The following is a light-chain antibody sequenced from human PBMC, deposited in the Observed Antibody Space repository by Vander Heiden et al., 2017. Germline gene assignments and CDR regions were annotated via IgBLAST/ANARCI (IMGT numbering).Light chain of an antibody. J-gene: IGKJ1*01. CDR2: KAS. V-gene: IGKV1-5*03. CDR1: QSISSW. CDR3: QQYNNYIWT. Sequence: DIQMTPSPSTLSASVGDRVTITCRASQSISSWLAWYQQKPGKAPKLLISKASSLESGVPSRFSGSASGTEFTLIISSLQPEDFATYYCQQYNNYIWTFGQGTKVEIK.